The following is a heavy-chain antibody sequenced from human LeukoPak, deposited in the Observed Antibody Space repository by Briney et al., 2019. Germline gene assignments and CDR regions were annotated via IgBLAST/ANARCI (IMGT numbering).Heavy chain of an antibody. V-gene: IGHV3-48*01. J-gene: IGHJ3*02. CDR1: GFTFSSYS. CDR3: ARDPYYYDSSGYRDAFDI. D-gene: IGHD3-22*01. Sequence: PGGSLRLSCAASGFTFSSYSMNWVRQAPGKGLEWVSYISSSSSTIYYADSVKGRFTISRDNAKNSLYLQMISLRAEDTAVYYCARDPYYYDSSGYRDAFDIWGQGTMVTVSS. CDR2: ISSSSSTI.